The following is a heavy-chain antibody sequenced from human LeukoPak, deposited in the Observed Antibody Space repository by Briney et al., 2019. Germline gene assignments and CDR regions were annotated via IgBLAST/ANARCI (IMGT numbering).Heavy chain of an antibody. CDR2: INHSGST. CDR1: GGSFSGYY. V-gene: IGHV4-34*01. D-gene: IGHD6-13*01. J-gene: IGHJ5*02. Sequence: SETLSLTCAVYGGSFSGYYWSWIRQPPGKGLEWVGKINHSGSTNYNPSLKSRVTISVDTSKNQFSLKLSSVTAADTAVYYCARGRLAAAGTNWFDPWGQGTLVTVSS. CDR3: ARGRLAAAGTNWFDP.